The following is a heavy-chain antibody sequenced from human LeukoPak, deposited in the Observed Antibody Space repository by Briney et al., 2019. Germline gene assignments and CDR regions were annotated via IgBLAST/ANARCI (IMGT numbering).Heavy chain of an antibody. V-gene: IGHV4-34*01. CDR1: GGSFSGYY. CDR3: ARGVYDILTGYYALDY. CDR2: INHSGST. Sequence: PSETLSLTCAVYGGSFSGYYWSWIRQPPGKGLEWIGEINHSGSTNYNPSLKSRVTISVDTSKNQFSLKLSSVTAADTAVYYCARGVYDILTGYYALDYWGQGTLVTVSS. J-gene: IGHJ4*02. D-gene: IGHD3-9*01.